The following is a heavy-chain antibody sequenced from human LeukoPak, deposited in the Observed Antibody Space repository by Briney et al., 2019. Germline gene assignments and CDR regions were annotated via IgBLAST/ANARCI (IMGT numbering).Heavy chain of an antibody. CDR3: ARDPKAAPFDY. Sequence: PSETLSLTCTVSGGSITSGSYYWTWLRQPAGKGLEWIGRIYTSGSTNYNPSLKSRVTISVDTSKNQFSLKLSSVTAADTAVYYCARDPKAAPFDYWGLGTLVTVSS. CDR1: GGSITSGSYY. J-gene: IGHJ4*02. V-gene: IGHV4-61*02. CDR2: IYTSGST. D-gene: IGHD2-15*01.